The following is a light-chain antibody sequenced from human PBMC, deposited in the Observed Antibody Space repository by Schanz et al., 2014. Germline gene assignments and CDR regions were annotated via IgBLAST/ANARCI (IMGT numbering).Light chain of an antibody. V-gene: IGLV2-14*03. CDR1: SSDVGGYNY. CDR3: SSYTSSAPLGVV. CDR2: DVS. Sequence: QSALTQPASVSGSPGQSITISCTGTSSDVGGYNYVTWYQQYPGKAPKVIIYDVSDRPSGVSNRFSGSKSGNTASLTISGLQAEDEADYYCSSYTSSAPLGVVFGGGTKLTVL. J-gene: IGLJ2*01.